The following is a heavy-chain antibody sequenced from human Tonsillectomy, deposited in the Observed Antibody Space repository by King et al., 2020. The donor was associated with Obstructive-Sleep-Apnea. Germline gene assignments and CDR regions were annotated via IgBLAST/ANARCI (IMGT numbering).Heavy chain of an antibody. J-gene: IGHJ6*02. Sequence: VQLVQSGAEEKKPGESLRISCKGSGYSFTSYWISWVRQMPGKGLEWMGTIDPSDSYTDYSPSFQGHVTISADKSISTSYLQWSSLKASDTALYYCAGRNHFASGSGAGSGMDVWGQGTTVTVSS. CDR3: AGRNHFASGSGAGSGMDV. V-gene: IGHV5-10-1*03. CDR2: IDPSDSYT. D-gene: IGHD3-10*01. CDR1: GYSFTSYW.